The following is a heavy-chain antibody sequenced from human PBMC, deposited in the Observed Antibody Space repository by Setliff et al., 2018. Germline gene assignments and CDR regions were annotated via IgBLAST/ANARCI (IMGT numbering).Heavy chain of an antibody. Sequence: SVKVSCKASGGTFSSYAISWVRQAPGQGLEWMGGIIPIFGTANYAQKFQGRVTITADESTSTAYMELSSLRSDDTAVYYCARDGISWLNWLDPWGQGTPVTVS. J-gene: IGHJ5*02. D-gene: IGHD6-13*01. V-gene: IGHV1-69*13. CDR3: ARDGISWLNWLDP. CDR2: IIPIFGTA. CDR1: GGTFSSYA.